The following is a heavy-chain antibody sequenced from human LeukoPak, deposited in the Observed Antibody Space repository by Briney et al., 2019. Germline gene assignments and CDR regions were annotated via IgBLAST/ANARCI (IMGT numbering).Heavy chain of an antibody. J-gene: IGHJ4*02. CDR2: ISGSGGST. D-gene: IGHD3-3*01. CDR3: AKVRSRYYDFWSGYYVDY. V-gene: IGHV3-23*01. Sequence: GGSLRLSCAASGLTFSSYAMSWFRQAPGKGLEWVSAISGSGGSTYYADSVKGRFTISRDNSKNTLYLQMNSLRAEDTAVYYCAKVRSRYYDFWSGYYVDYWGQGTLVTVSS. CDR1: GLTFSSYA.